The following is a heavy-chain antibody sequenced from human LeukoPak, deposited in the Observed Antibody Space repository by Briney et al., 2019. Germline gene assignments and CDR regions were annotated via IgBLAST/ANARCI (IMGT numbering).Heavy chain of an antibody. CDR1: GFTFSSYA. J-gene: IGHJ4*02. D-gene: IGHD4-17*01. Sequence: GGSLRLSCAASGFTFSSYAMSWVRQAPGKGLEWVSAISGSGGSTYYADSVKGRFTISRDNSKNTLYLQMNSLRAEDTAVYYCAKRDDYGDYDFSYFDYWGQGTLVTVSS. CDR2: ISGSGGST. CDR3: AKRDDYGDYDFSYFDY. V-gene: IGHV3-23*01.